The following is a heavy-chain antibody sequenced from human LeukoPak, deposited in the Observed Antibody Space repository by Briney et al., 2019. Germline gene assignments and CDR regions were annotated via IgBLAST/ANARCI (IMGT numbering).Heavy chain of an antibody. Sequence: PGGSLRLSCAASGFTVSSNYMSWVRQAPGKGLEWVSVIYSGGSTYYADSVKGRFTISRDNSKNTLYLQMNSLRAEDTAVYYCARDCASSWYKDGAFDIWGQGTMVTVSS. CDR2: IYSGGST. J-gene: IGHJ3*02. CDR1: GFTVSSNY. V-gene: IGHV3-66*01. D-gene: IGHD6-13*01. CDR3: ARDCASSWYKDGAFDI.